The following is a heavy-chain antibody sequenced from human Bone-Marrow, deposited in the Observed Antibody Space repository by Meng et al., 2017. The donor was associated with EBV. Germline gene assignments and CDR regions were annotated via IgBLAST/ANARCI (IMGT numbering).Heavy chain of an antibody. CDR1: GPFFFSNNG. D-gene: IGHD4/OR15-4a*01. J-gene: IGHJ4*02. Sequence: VKLVESGGGLVKLGGALRLACAASGPFFFSNNGLSSVRQAPGKGLEWVSSISSTGTHIHYAGSVKGRFTISRDNSKKSVYLQMSGLRAEDTAVYYCTRVSANFVDDWGMGTLVIVSS. CDR2: ISSTGTHI. CDR3: TRVSANFVDD. V-gene: IGHV3-21*01.